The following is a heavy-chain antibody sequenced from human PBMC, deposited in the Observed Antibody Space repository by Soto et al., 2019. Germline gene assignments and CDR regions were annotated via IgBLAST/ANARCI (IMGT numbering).Heavy chain of an antibody. D-gene: IGHD6-6*01. CDR1: GYSFTSYW. CDR2: IDPSDSYT. V-gene: IGHV5-10-1*01. Sequence: PGESLKISCKGSGYSFTSYWISWVRQMPGKGLEWMGWIDPSDSYTNYSPSFQGHVTISADKSTSTAYLQWSSLKASDTAMYYCARAEQQLAPRMDVWGQGTTVTVSS. CDR3: ARAEQQLAPRMDV. J-gene: IGHJ6*02.